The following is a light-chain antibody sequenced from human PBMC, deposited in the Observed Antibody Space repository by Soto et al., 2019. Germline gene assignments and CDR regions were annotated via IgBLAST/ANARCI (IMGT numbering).Light chain of an antibody. Sequence: EIVMTQSPATLSVSPGERATLSCRASQSVSSSYLAWYQQKPGQAPRLLIYGASSRATGIPDRFSGSGSGTDFTLTISRLEPEDFAVYFCLQYGGSPRTFGQGTKVDIK. J-gene: IGKJ1*01. CDR2: GAS. CDR1: QSVSSSY. CDR3: LQYGGSPRT. V-gene: IGKV3-20*01.